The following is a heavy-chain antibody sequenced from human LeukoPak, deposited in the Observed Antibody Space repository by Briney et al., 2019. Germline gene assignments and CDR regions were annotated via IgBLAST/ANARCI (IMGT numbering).Heavy chain of an antibody. CDR1: GGSFSGYY. D-gene: IGHD3-3*01. CDR3: ARAPYYDFWSGYRHAFDI. V-gene: IGHV4-34*01. J-gene: IGHJ3*02. Sequence: SETLSLTCAVYGGSFSGYYWSLIRQPPGKGLEWIGEINHSGSTNYNPSLKSRVTISVDTSKNQFSLKLSSVTAADTAVYYCARAPYYDFWSGYRHAFDIWGQGTMVTVSS. CDR2: INHSGST.